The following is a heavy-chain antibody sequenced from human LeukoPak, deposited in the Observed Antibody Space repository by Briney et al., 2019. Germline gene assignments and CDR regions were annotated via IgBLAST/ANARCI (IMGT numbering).Heavy chain of an antibody. CDR3: ARLYFDWPYRVTQALYYFDY. CDR2: IYTSGST. CDR1: GGSISSGSYY. Sequence: PSETLSLTCTVSGGSISSGSYYWSWIRQPAGKGLEWIGRIYTSGSTNYNPSLKSRVTISVDTSKNQFSLKLSSVTAADTAVYYCARLYFDWPYRVTQALYYFDYWGQGTLVTVSS. D-gene: IGHD3-9*01. V-gene: IGHV4-61*02. J-gene: IGHJ4*02.